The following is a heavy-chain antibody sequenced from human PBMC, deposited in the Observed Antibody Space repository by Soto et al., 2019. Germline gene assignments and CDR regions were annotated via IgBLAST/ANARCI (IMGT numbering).Heavy chain of an antibody. Sequence: EVQVLESGGGLVQPGGSLRLSCAASGLTFTSYAMTWVRQAPGKGLEWVSAVSGSGASTYYADSVKGRFTISRDNSKNMVYLQMSILRADYTAVYYCANRGGGYWGQGTLVTVSS. D-gene: IGHD3-10*01. J-gene: IGHJ4*02. CDR3: ANRGGGY. V-gene: IGHV3-23*01. CDR2: VSGSGAST. CDR1: GLTFTSYA.